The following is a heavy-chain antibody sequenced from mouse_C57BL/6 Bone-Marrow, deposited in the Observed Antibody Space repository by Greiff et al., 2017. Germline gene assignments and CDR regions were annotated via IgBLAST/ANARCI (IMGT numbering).Heavy chain of an antibody. D-gene: IGHD1-1*01. Sequence: DVQLQESGPELVKPGASVKMSCKASGYTFTDYNMHWVKQSHGKSLEWIGYINPNNGGTSYNQKFKGKATLTVNKSSSTAYMELRSLTSEDSAVYYCATNRRDYYGSRAWFAYWGQGTLVTVSA. CDR3: ATNRRDYYGSRAWFAY. CDR1: GYTFTDYN. V-gene: IGHV1-22*01. J-gene: IGHJ3*01. CDR2: INPNNGGT.